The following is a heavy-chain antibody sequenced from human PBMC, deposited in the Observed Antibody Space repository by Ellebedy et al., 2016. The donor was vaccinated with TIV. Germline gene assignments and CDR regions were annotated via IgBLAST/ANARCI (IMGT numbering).Heavy chain of an antibody. V-gene: IGHV5-10-1*01. D-gene: IGHD2-21*01. J-gene: IGHJ4*01. Sequence: PGGSLRPSCKGSGYSFTNYWISRVRQMPGTGLEWLGRIDPSDSYTDYNPSFRGHVTVSVDRSITTAYLYWDSLKSSDTAIYYCARMVNSVTPFYFALWGQGTLVTVSS. CDR1: GYSFTNYW. CDR2: IDPSDSYT. CDR3: ARMVNSVTPFYFAL.